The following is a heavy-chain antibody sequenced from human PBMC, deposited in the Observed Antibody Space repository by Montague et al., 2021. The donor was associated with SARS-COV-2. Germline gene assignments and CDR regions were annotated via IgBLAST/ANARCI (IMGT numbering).Heavy chain of an antibody. J-gene: IGHJ4*02. CDR2: ISSSGSTI. Sequence: SLRPSCAASGFSFSSYEMNWVRQAPGKGLEWVSYISSSGSTIYYADSVKGRFTISRDNAKNSLYLQMNSLRAEDTAVYYCARVFAPVGAMDRNDYWGQGTLITVSS. D-gene: IGHD1-26*01. V-gene: IGHV3-48*03. CDR3: ARVFAPVGAMDRNDY. CDR1: GFSFSSYE.